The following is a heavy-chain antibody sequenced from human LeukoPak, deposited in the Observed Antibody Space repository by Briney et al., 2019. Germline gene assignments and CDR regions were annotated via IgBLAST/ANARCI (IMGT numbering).Heavy chain of an antibody. CDR2: ISAYNGNT. CDR3: ARGPRVIAVAGSWGGDY. CDR1: GYTFTSYG. D-gene: IGHD6-19*01. J-gene: IGHJ4*02. Sequence: ASVKVSCKASGYTFTSYGISWVRQAPGQGLEWMGWISAYNGNTNYAQKLQCRATMTTDTSTSTAYMELRSLRSDDTAVYYCARGPRVIAVAGSWGGDYWGQGTLVTVSS. V-gene: IGHV1-18*01.